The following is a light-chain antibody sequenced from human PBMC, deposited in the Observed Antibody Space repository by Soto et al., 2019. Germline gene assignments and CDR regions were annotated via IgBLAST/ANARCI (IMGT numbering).Light chain of an antibody. CDR1: SSNIGSHT. V-gene: IGLV1-44*01. CDR2: CND. CDR3: ATWEDSLNGPV. J-gene: IGLJ3*02. Sequence: QSVLTQPPSASATPGQRVAISCSGSSSNIGSHTVNWYHQLPGTAPKLIIYCNDHRPSGVPGRFSGSKSGTSASLAIRGLQAEDEGEYYCATWEDSLNGPVFGGGTKLTVL.